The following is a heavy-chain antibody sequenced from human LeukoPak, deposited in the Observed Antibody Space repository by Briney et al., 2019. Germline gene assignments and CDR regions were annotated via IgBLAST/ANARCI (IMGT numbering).Heavy chain of an antibody. CDR1: GFTFSSYG. CDR2: IWYDGSNK. V-gene: IGHV3-33*01. J-gene: IGHJ4*02. Sequence: PGRSLRLSCAASGFTFSSYGMHWVRQAPGKGLEWVAVIWYDGSNKYYADSVKGRFTISRDNSKNTLYLQMNSLRAEDTAVYYCARAGIQLWPGPFDYWGRGTLVTVSS. CDR3: ARAGIQLWPGPFDY. D-gene: IGHD5-18*01.